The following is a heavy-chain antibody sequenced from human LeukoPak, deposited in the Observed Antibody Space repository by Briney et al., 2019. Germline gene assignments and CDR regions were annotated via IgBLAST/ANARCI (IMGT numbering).Heavy chain of an antibody. Sequence: GGSLRLSCAASGFTFSTYWMHWVRQAPGKGLVWVSRINSDESSTTYAGSVKGRFTISRDNAKNTLYLQMNSLRAEDTAVYYCAKSRRAYCSGGSCFGLWDYWGQGTLVTVSS. CDR3: AKSRRAYCSGGSCFGLWDY. J-gene: IGHJ4*02. CDR1: GFTFSTYW. V-gene: IGHV3-74*01. CDR2: INSDESST. D-gene: IGHD2-15*01.